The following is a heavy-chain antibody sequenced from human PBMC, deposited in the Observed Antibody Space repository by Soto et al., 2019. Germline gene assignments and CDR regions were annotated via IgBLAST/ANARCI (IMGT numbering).Heavy chain of an antibody. V-gene: IGHV4-59*01. J-gene: IGHJ4*02. CDR1: GGSISSYY. CDR3: ARGWGLTGYYPFDY. Sequence: PSETLSLTCTVSGGSISSYYWSWIRQPPGKGLEWIGYIYYSGSTNYNPSLKSRVTISVDTSKNQFSLKLSSVTAADTAVYYCARGWGLTGYYPFDYWGQGTLVTVSS. D-gene: IGHD3-9*01. CDR2: IYYSGST.